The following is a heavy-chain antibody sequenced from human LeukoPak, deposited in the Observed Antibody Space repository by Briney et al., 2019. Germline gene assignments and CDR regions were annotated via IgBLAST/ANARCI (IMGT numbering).Heavy chain of an antibody. V-gene: IGHV4-34*01. CDR3: ADGGATSYFDY. CDR1: GGSFSGYY. D-gene: IGHD1-26*01. Sequence: SETLSLTCAVYGGSFSGYYWGWIRQPPGKGLEWIGEINHSGSTNYNPSLKSRVTISVDTSKNQFSLKLSSVTAADTAVYYCADGGATSYFDYWGQGTLVTVSS. CDR2: INHSGST. J-gene: IGHJ4*02.